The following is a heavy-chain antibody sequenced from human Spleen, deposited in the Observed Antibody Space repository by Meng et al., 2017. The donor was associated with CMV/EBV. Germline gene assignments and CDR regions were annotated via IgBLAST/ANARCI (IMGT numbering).Heavy chain of an antibody. D-gene: IGHD5-12*01. CDR3: ARQFSGFGTIDF. J-gene: IGHJ4*02. Sequence: SETLSLTCTVSGDSISTYYWSWIRQPPGKGLEWIGYVYYSGSTTYNPSLKSRVTISVDTSKNQFSLNVTSVTAADTAVYYCARQFSGFGTIDFWGQGTLVTVSS. V-gene: IGHV4-59*13. CDR2: VYYSGST. CDR1: GDSISTYY.